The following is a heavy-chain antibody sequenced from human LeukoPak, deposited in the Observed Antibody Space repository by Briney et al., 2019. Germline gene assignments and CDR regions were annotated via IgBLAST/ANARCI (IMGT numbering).Heavy chain of an antibody. CDR2: IIPIFDTA. D-gene: IGHD3-10*01. J-gene: IGHJ6*03. CDR3: GRYYGSGSYSQRNYYYYMDV. V-gene: IGHV1-69*13. Sequence: ASVKVSCKASGGTFSSYAISWVRQAPGQGLEWMGGIIPIFDTANYAQKFQGRVTITADESTSTAYMELRSLRSDDTAVYYCGRYYGSGSYSQRNYYYYMDVWGKGTTVTISS. CDR1: GGTFSSYA.